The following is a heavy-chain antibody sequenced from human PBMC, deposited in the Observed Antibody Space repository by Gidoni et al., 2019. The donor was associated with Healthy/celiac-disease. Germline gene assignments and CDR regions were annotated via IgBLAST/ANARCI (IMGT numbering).Heavy chain of an antibody. CDR2: IYSGGST. Sequence: EVPLVESGGGLVQPGGSLRLSCAASAFPVRSNYMSWVRQAPGKGLGWVSVIYSGGSTYYADSVKGRFTISRDNSKNTLYLQMNSLRAEDTAVYYCARVYNYWGAAAGTGAFDIWGQGTMVTVSS. J-gene: IGHJ3*02. D-gene: IGHD6-13*01. CDR1: AFPVRSNY. CDR3: ARVYNYWGAAAGTGAFDI. V-gene: IGHV3-66*02.